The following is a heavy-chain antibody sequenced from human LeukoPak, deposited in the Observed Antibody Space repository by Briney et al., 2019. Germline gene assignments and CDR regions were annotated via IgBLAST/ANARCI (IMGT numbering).Heavy chain of an antibody. CDR2: IYYSGST. D-gene: IGHD1-1*01. Sequence: SETLSLTCTVSGGSISSSSYYWGWIRQPPGKGLEWIGSIYYSGSTYYNPSLKSRVTISVDTSKNQFSLKLSSVTAADTAVYYCATRYPARPFDYWGQGTLVTVSS. J-gene: IGHJ4*02. CDR1: GGSISSSSYY. CDR3: ATRYPARPFDY. V-gene: IGHV4-39*07.